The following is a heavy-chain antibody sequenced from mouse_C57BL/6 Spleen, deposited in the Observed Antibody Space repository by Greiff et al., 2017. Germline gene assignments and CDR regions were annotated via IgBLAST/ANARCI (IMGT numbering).Heavy chain of an antibody. CDR3: ARMVTTTEFDAMDY. V-gene: IGHV14-2*01. CDR1: GFNIKDYY. Sequence: EVQLQQSGAELVKPGASVKLTCTASGFNIKDYYMHWVKQRTEPGLEWIGRIDPEDGDTNYDPKFKGKATITADTSSNTAYLQLSSRTSEDTAVYYCARMVTTTEFDAMDYWGQGASVTVSS. J-gene: IGHJ4*01. CDR2: IDPEDGDT. D-gene: IGHD2-2*01.